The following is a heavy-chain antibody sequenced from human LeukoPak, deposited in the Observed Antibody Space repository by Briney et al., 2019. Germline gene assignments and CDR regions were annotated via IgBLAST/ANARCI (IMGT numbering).Heavy chain of an antibody. V-gene: IGHV3-23*01. D-gene: IGHD3-22*01. Sequence: GGSLRLSCAASGFTFSSYGMHWVRQAPGKGLEWVSGISGSGDSTYYADSVKGRFTISRDNSKNTLYLQMNSLRAEDTAVYYCAKRITMIEYIDYWGQGTLVTVSS. CDR2: ISGSGDST. CDR1: GFTFSSYG. CDR3: AKRITMIEYIDY. J-gene: IGHJ4*02.